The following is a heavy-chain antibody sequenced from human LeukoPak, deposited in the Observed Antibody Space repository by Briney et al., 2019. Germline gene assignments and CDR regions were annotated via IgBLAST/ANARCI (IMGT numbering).Heavy chain of an antibody. V-gene: IGHV3-66*01. Sequence: QSGGSLRLSCAASGFTVSSNYMSWVRQAPGKGLEWVSVIYSGGSTYYADSVKGRFTISRDNSKNTLYLQMNSLRAEDTAVYYCARADCSGGSCYLDYWGQGTLVTVSS. CDR2: IYSGGST. CDR3: ARADCSGGSCYLDY. J-gene: IGHJ4*02. CDR1: GFTVSSNY. D-gene: IGHD2-15*01.